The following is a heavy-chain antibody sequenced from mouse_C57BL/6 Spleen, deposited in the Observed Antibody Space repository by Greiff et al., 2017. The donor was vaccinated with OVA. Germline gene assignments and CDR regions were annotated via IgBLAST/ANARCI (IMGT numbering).Heavy chain of an antibody. Sequence: QVQLQQPGAELVKPGASVKLSCKASGYTFTSYWMHWVKQRPGQGLEWIGMIHPNSGSTNYNEKFKSKATLTVDKSSSTACMQLSSLTSEDSAVYYCARGGIYYDYDGGVDYWGQGTTLTVSS. CDR3: ARGGIYYDYDGGVDY. J-gene: IGHJ2*01. V-gene: IGHV1-64*01. CDR1: GYTFTSYW. D-gene: IGHD2-4*01. CDR2: IHPNSGST.